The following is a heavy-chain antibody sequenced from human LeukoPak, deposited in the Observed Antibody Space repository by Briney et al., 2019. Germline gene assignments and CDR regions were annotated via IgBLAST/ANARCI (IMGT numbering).Heavy chain of an antibody. CDR2: INHSGGT. J-gene: IGHJ6*03. D-gene: IGHD3-10*01. Sequence: SETLSLTCGVYGGSLSGYHWSWIRQSPGKGLEWIGEINHSGGTNYNPSPKSRVTISVDMSKKQFSLQLSSVTAADTAVYYCARVIPKVRGMWYYYMDGWGKGARSSSP. CDR3: ARVIPKVRGMWYYYMDG. V-gene: IGHV4-34*01. CDR1: GGSLSGYH.